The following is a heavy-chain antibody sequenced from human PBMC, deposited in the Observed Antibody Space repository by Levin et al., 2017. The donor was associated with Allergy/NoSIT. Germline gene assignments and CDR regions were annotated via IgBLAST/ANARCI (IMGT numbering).Heavy chain of an antibody. Sequence: TAGGSLRLSCAASGFTFRSYSMNWVRQAPGKGLEWVSYISGSSDHIYYADSVKGRFTTSRDNAKNSLYLQMNGLRAEDTAVYYCAREAAAGQTDYWGQGTLVTVSS. CDR3: AREAAAGQTDY. D-gene: IGHD6-13*01. CDR2: ISGSSDHI. CDR1: GFTFRSYS. J-gene: IGHJ4*02. V-gene: IGHV3-21*01.